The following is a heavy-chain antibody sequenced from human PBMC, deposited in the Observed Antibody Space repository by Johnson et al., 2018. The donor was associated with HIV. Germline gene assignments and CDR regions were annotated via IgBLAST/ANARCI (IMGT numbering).Heavy chain of an antibody. Sequence: VQLVESGGGLVQPGGSLRLSCAASGFTFSSYAMSWVRQAPGKGLEWVSTISGSGGSTYYADSVKGRFTISRDNSKNTLDLQMNRLRAEDTAVYYCAKVGSGYSSSSWGQGTMVTVSS. CDR3: AKVGSGYSSSS. CDR1: GFTFSSYA. J-gene: IGHJ3*01. CDR2: ISGSGGST. D-gene: IGHD6-13*01. V-gene: IGHV3-23*04.